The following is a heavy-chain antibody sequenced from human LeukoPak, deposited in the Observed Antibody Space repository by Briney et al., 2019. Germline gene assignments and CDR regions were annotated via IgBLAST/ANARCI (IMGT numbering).Heavy chain of an antibody. CDR1: GYTFTDYY. J-gene: IGHJ4*02. CDR2: VDPEDGET. V-gene: IGHV1-69-2*01. D-gene: IGHD3-10*01. Sequence: ASVKISCKVSGYTFTDYYMHWVQQAPGKGLEWMGLVDPEDGETIYAEKFQGRVTITADTSTDTAYMELSSLRSEDTAVYYRATGSHRRFGIDYWGQGTLVTVSS. CDR3: ATGSHRRFGIDY.